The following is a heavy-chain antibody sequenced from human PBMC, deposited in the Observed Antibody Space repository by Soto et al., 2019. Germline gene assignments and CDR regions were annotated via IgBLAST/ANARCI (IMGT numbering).Heavy chain of an antibody. CDR2: ISYDGSNK. CDR1: GFTFSSYA. CDR3: ARDGSGSYYFYYGMDV. D-gene: IGHD1-26*01. Sequence: VQLVESGGGLVKPGGSLRLSCAASGFTFSSYAMHWVRQAPGKGLEWVAVISYDGSNKYYADSVKGRFTISRDNSKNTLYLQMNSLRAEDTAVYYCARDGSGSYYFYYGMDVWGQGTTVTVSS. J-gene: IGHJ6*02. V-gene: IGHV3-30-3*01.